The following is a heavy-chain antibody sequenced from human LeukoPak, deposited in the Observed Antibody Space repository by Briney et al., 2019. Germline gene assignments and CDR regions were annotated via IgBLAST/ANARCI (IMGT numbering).Heavy chain of an antibody. Sequence: ASVKVSCKASGGTFSNYAISWVRQAPGQGLEWMGGIIPIFGTANYAQKFRGRVTITADKSTRTAYMELSSLRSEDTAVYYCARGDYYGSPKVVAAWGQGTLVTVSS. CDR1: GGTFSNYA. V-gene: IGHV1-69*06. D-gene: IGHD3-10*01. CDR2: IIPIFGTA. J-gene: IGHJ5*02. CDR3: ARGDYYGSPKVVAA.